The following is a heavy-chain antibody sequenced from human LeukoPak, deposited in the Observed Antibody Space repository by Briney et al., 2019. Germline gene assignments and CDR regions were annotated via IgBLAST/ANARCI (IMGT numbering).Heavy chain of an antibody. D-gene: IGHD3-22*01. CDR3: ARVKRYHSDSSGYYFFDP. V-gene: IGHV4-59*01. CDR2: IYYSGST. J-gene: IGHJ5*02. CDR1: GGSISSYY. Sequence: PSETLSLTCTVSGGSISSYYWSWIRQPPGKGLEWIGYIYYSGSTNYNPSLKSRVTISVDTSKNQFSLKLSSVTAADTAVYYCARVKRYHSDSSGYYFFDPWGQGTLVTVSS.